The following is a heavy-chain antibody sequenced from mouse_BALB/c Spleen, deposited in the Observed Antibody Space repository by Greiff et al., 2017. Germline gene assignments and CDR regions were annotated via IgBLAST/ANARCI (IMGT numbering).Heavy chain of an antibody. Sequence: EVKVVESGGGLVQPGGSRKLSCAASGFTFSSFGMHWVRQAPEKGLEWVAYISSGSSTIYYADTVKGRFTISRDNPKNTLFLQMTSLRSEDTAMYYCASSGTQYYIDYWGQGTTLTVSS. J-gene: IGHJ2*01. D-gene: IGHD4-1*01. CDR3: ASSGTQYYIDY. V-gene: IGHV5-17*02. CDR1: GFTFSSFG. CDR2: ISSGSSTI.